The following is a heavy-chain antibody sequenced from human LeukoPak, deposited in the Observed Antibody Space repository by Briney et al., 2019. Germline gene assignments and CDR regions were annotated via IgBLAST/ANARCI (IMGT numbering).Heavy chain of an antibody. CDR3: ARIYSGYDPSYYGMDV. D-gene: IGHD5-12*01. Sequence: PGGSLRLSCAASGFTFSSYGMHWVRRAPGKGLEWVAVIWYDGSNKYYADSVKGRFTISRDNSKNTLYLQMNSLRAEDTAVYYCARIYSGYDPSYYGMDVWGQGTTVTVSS. CDR2: IWYDGSNK. J-gene: IGHJ6*02. V-gene: IGHV3-33*01. CDR1: GFTFSSYG.